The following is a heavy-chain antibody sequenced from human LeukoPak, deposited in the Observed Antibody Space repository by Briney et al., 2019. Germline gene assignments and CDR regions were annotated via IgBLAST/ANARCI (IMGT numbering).Heavy chain of an antibody. CDR3: AKDHGSGSYYAYYFDY. J-gene: IGHJ4*02. CDR1: GFTFTPLW. CDR2: ISYDGSNK. D-gene: IGHD3-10*01. V-gene: IGHV3-30*18. Sequence: GGSLRLSRATSGFTFTPLWMHWVRQAPGKALEWVAVISYDGSNKYYADSVKGRFTISRDKSKNTLYLEMSSLRAEDTAVYYCAKDHGSGSYYAYYFDYWGREPWSPSPQ.